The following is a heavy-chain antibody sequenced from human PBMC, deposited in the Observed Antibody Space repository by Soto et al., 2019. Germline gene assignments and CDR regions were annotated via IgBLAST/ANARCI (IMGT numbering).Heavy chain of an antibody. D-gene: IGHD3-10*01. CDR3: ARSGFMGNWFDP. J-gene: IGHJ5*02. V-gene: IGHV3-48*03. CDR1: GFTFSSYE. Sequence: PGGSLRLSCAASGFTFSSYEMNWVRQAPGKGLEWVSYISSSGSTIYYADSMKGRFIISRDNAKKSLYLQMNSLRAEDTAVYYCARSGFMGNWFDPWGQGTLVTVSS. CDR2: ISSSGSTI.